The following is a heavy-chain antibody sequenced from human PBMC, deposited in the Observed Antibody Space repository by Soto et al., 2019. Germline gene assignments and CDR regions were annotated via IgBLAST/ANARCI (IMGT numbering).Heavy chain of an antibody. CDR3: VKEKSVMYSGYDAFDI. CDR2: IKSGASTI. D-gene: IGHD5-12*01. Sequence: GGSLRLSCTASGFAFNSYEMDWVRQAPGKGLEWVAYIKSGASTIFYTASVKGRFTISRDDVKNVLYLEMNSLRAEDTAVYYCVKEKSVMYSGYDAFDIWGQGTMVTVSS. V-gene: IGHV3-48*03. J-gene: IGHJ3*02. CDR1: GFAFNSYE.